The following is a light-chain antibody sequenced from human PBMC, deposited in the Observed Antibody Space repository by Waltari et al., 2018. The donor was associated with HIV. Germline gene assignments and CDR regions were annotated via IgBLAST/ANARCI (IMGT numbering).Light chain of an antibody. CDR3: MQGLQTPYT. Sequence: DIVMTQSPLSLSLPVGGTASISCKSTQRLPHSDGHTYIDWYFQKPGHPPQLLLFLVTNRASGVPDRFSGSTSGRDFTLQISAVEADDAGIYYCMQGLQTPYTFGQGTRLEIK. CDR2: LVT. J-gene: IGKJ2*01. V-gene: IGKV2-28*01. CDR1: QRLPHSDGHTY.